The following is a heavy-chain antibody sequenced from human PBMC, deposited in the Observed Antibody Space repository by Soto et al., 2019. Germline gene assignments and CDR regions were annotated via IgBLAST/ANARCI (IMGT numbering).Heavy chain of an antibody. V-gene: IGHV4-39*01. CDR3: ARLAMITFGGVDFDY. D-gene: IGHD3-16*01. CDR2: IYYSGST. Sequence: PSETLSLTCTVSGGSISRSSYYWGWIRQPPGKGLEWIGSIYYSGSTYYNPSLKSRVTISVDTSKNQFSLKLSSVTAADTAVYYCARLAMITFGGVDFDYWGQGTLVTVSS. CDR1: GGSISRSSYY. J-gene: IGHJ4*02.